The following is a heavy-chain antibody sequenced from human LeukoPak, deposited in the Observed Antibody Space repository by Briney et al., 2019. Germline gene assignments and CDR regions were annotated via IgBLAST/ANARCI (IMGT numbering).Heavy chain of an antibody. Sequence: GGSLRLSCAASGFTFSSYAMHWVRQAPGKGLEYVSAISSNGGSTYYANSVKGRFTISRDNSKNTLYPQMGSLRAEDMAVYYCARGTYYYDSSGYYYYGMDVWGQGTTVTVSS. D-gene: IGHD3-22*01. CDR1: GFTFSSYA. J-gene: IGHJ6*02. CDR2: ISSNGGST. CDR3: ARGTYYYDSSGYYYYGMDV. V-gene: IGHV3-64*01.